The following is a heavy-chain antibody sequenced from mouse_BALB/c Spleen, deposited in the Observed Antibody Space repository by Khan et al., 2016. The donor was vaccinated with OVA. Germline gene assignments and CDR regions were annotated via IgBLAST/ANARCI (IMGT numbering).Heavy chain of an antibody. D-gene: IGHD2-10*01. CDR2: ISSTGSYT. J-gene: IGHJ3*01. CDR3: TRPSYYGNPWFTY. V-gene: IGHV5-9*02. Sequence: EVQVVESGGGLVKPGGSLKLSCEVSGFAFNSYDMSWVRQTPEKRLEWVATISSTGSYTYYPDSVKGRFTISRDTARNTLYLQMSSLRSEDTALYYCTRPSYYGNPWFTYWDQGTLVTVSA. CDR1: GFAFNSYD.